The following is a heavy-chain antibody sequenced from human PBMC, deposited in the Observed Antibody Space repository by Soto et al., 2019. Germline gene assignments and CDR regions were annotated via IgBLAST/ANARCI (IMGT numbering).Heavy chain of an antibody. CDR1: GFTFSSYW. J-gene: IGHJ4*02. CDR3: ARGSYCSGGSCHYYFDY. D-gene: IGHD2-15*01. Sequence: EVQLVESGGGLVQPGGSLRLSCAASGFTFSSYWMSWVRQAPGKGLEWVANIKQDGSEKYYVDSVKGRFTISRDNAKNSLYLQMNSLRAEDTAVYYCARGSYCSGGSCHYYFDYWGQGTLVTVSS. CDR2: IKQDGSEK. V-gene: IGHV3-7*01.